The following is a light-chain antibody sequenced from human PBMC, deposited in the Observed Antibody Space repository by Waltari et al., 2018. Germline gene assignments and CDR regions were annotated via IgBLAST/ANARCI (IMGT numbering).Light chain of an antibody. V-gene: IGLV2-8*01. Sequence: QPALPQPPSPSDSPGQPFTIPCPGTSRTVGSYNYVSWYQQHPGKAPKLIIYEVNKRPSGVPDRFSGSKSDNTASLTVSGLQAEDEADYYCSSYGSSEVFGGGTKVTVL. J-gene: IGLJ2*01. CDR2: EVN. CDR1: SRTVGSYNY. CDR3: SSYGSSEV.